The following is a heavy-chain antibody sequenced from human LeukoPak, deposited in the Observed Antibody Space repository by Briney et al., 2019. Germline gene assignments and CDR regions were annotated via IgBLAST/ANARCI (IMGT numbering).Heavy chain of an antibody. CDR2: IIPIFGTA. J-gene: IGHJ4*02. CDR3: ATEHIATLQTFDY. CDR1: GGTFSSYA. V-gene: IGHV1-69*05. D-gene: IGHD4-11*01. Sequence: SVKVSCKASGGTFSSYAISWVRQAPGQGLEWMGRIIPIFGTANYAQKFQGRVTITTDEFTSTAYMELSSLRSEDTAVYYCATEHIATLQTFDYWGQGTLVTVSS.